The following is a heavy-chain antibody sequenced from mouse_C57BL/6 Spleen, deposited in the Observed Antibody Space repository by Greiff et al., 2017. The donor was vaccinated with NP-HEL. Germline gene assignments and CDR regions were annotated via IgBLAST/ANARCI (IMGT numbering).Heavy chain of an antibody. D-gene: IGHD1-1*01. J-gene: IGHJ2*01. Sequence: EVKVVESGGGLVKPGGSLKLSCAASGFTFSDYGMHWVRQAPEKGLEWVAYISSGSSTIYYADTVKGRFTISRDNAKNTLFLQMTSLRSEDTAMYYCARRITTVPFDYWGQGTTLTVSS. V-gene: IGHV5-17*01. CDR3: ARRITTVPFDY. CDR2: ISSGSSTI. CDR1: GFTFSDYG.